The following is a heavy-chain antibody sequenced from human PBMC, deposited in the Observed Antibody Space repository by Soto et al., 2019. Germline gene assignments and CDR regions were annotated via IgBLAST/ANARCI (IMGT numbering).Heavy chain of an antibody. CDR1: GFTFSSYS. CDR3: ARAQASFDY. CDR2: ISSSSSYI. Sequence: GGSLRLSCAASGFTFSSYSMNWVRQAPGKGLEWVSSISSSSSYIYYAESVKGRFTISRDNAKNSLYLQMNSLRAEDTAVYYCARAQASFDYWGQGTLVTVSS. J-gene: IGHJ4*02. V-gene: IGHV3-21*01.